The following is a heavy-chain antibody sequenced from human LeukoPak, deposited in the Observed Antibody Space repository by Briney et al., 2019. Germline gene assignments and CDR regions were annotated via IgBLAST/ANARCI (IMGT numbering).Heavy chain of an antibody. CDR3: AKEGAESFPDAFDI. Sequence: SETLSLTCTVSGGSISPYYWRWLRQPPGKGLEGIGYISYSGSTKNNPSLKSRVTISVDTSKNQFSLKLTSVTAADTAVYYCAKEGAESFPDAFDIWGQGTMITVSS. J-gene: IGHJ3*02. V-gene: IGHV4-59*01. D-gene: IGHD3-10*01. CDR2: ISYSGST. CDR1: GGSISPYY.